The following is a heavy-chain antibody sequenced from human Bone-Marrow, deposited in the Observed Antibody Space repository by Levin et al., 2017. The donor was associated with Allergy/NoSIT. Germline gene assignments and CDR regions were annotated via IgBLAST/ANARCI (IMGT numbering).Heavy chain of an antibody. J-gene: IGHJ5*02. D-gene: IGHD4-23*01. CDR1: GYVFATHY. Sequence: PGGSLRLSCKTSGYVFATHYMHWVRQAPRHGLEWMGLIDPSGGATTYAQNFQGRVTVTRDASTATVYLELTNLTSEDTGIYYCTRDNRMPVGGTGWFDPWGQGTLVTVFS. CDR3: TRDNRMPVGGTGWFDP. V-gene: IGHV1-46*03. CDR2: IDPSGGAT.